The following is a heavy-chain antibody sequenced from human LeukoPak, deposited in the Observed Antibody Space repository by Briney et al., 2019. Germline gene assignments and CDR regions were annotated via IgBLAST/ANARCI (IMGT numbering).Heavy chain of an antibody. CDR2: ISDGSRDT. V-gene: IGHV3-23*01. J-gene: IGHJ4*02. CDR3: TTRLRNHFDY. D-gene: IGHD5-12*01. CDR1: GFTFSSFT. Sequence: PRGSLRLSCATSGFTFSSFTMNWVRQAPGKGLEWVSTISDGSRDTHYAGSVKGRFTISRDDSQNIVYLQMDGLRAEDTALYYCTTRLRNHFDYWGQGTQVTVSS.